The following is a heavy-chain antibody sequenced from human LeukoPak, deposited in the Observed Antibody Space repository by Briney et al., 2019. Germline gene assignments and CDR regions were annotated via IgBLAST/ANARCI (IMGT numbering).Heavy chain of an antibody. CDR3: AGDDFWSGYELGPFY. CDR1: GGSISSGGYY. V-gene: IGHV4-61*08. CDR2: IYHSGST. J-gene: IGHJ4*02. D-gene: IGHD3-3*01. Sequence: PSETLSLTCTVSGGSISSGGYYWSWIRQHPGKGLEWIGYIYHSGSTNNNPSLKSRVTISLDTSKNQFSLKLSSVTATDTAVYYCAGDDFWSGYELGPFYWAQGTLVTVSS.